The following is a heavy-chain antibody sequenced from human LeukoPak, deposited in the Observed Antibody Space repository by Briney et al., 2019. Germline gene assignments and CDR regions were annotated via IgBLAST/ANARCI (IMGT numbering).Heavy chain of an antibody. J-gene: IGHJ4*02. V-gene: IGHV4-59*01. Sequence: SETLSLTCTVSGGSISSYYWSWVRQPPGKGLEWIGYIYYSGSTNYNPSFKSRVTISVDTSKNPFSLKLSSVTAADTAVYYCARVRSVTYFDYWGQGTLVTVSS. CDR3: ARVRSVTYFDY. CDR2: IYYSGST. CDR1: GGSISSYY. D-gene: IGHD4-17*01.